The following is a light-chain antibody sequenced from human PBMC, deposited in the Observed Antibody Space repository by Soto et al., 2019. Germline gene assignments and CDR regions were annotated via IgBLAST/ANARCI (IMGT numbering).Light chain of an antibody. CDR1: QSVSRR. CDR2: GAS. Sequence: DIVLTQSPGTLSLSPGERATLSCRASQSVSRRLAWYQQRPGQSPRLLISGASMRASGVPVRFIGSGSGTDFTLTISSLEPEDFAVYYCQQRSNWPLTFGGGTKVDIK. CDR3: QQRSNWPLT. V-gene: IGKV3-11*01. J-gene: IGKJ4*01.